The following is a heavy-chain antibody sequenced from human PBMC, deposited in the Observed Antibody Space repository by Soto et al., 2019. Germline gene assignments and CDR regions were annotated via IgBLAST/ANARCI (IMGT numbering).Heavy chain of an antibody. CDR1: GFTFSGYT. J-gene: IGHJ5*02. Sequence: EVQLMESGGALVKPGGSLRLSCAASGFTFSGYTMNWVRQAPGKGLEWVSSISSTSTYISYADSVKGRFTISRDNANNSLSLQMNSLRAEDTAVYYCARGGAAISGTPAWFDPWGQGTLVTVSS. D-gene: IGHD2-2*01. CDR2: ISSTSTYI. V-gene: IGHV3-21*01. CDR3: ARGGAAISGTPAWFDP.